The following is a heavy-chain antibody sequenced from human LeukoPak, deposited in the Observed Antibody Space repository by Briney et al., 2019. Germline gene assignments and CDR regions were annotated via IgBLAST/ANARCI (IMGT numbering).Heavy chain of an antibody. CDR3: ARGRLSGYPGFWFDP. Sequence: ASVKVSCKTSGFPFTSYDINWVRQATGQGLEWMGWMNPNSGNTGSAQKFQGRLTMTRNTSISTAYMELSSLTSEDTAVYYCARGRLSGYPGFWFDPWGQGTLVTVSS. CDR1: GFPFTSYD. D-gene: IGHD6-25*01. V-gene: IGHV1-8*01. CDR2: MNPNSGNT. J-gene: IGHJ5*02.